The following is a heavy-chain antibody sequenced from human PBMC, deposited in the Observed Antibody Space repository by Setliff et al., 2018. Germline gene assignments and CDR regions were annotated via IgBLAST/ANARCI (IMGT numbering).Heavy chain of an antibody. CDR2: ISAYNGNT. J-gene: IGHJ3*02. Sequence: ASVKVSCKASGYTFTSYGISGVRQAPGQGLEWMGWISAYNGNTNYAQKLQGRVTMTTDTSTSTAYMELRSLRSDDTAVYYCARDKGWRWFGEYAFDIWGKGTMVTVS. V-gene: IGHV1-18*01. CDR1: GYTFTSYG. CDR3: ARDKGWRWFGEYAFDI. D-gene: IGHD3-10*01.